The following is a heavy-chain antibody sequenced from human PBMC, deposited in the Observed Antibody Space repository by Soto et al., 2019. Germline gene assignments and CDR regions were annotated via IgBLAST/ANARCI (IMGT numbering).Heavy chain of an antibody. CDR3: ASDPYYYASGY. CDR2: ISGGGETI. CDR1: GFIFSDLY. Sequence: QVQLVQSGGGLVRPGGSLRLSCAASGFIFSDLYMTWIRQAPGKGLEWLSYISGGGETIHYADSVKGRFTVSRDNARRTLYLQMNSLRAEDTAVYYCASDPYYYASGYWGQGTLVTVSS. J-gene: IGHJ4*02. V-gene: IGHV3-11*01. D-gene: IGHD3-10*01.